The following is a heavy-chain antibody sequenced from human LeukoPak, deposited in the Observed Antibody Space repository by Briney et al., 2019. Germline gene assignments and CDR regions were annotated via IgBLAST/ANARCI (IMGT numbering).Heavy chain of an antibody. J-gene: IGHJ4*02. Sequence: PSETLSLTCAVSGGSFSDYYWTWIRQPPGKGLEWIGEINHSVGTNYNPSLKSRVTISADTSENQFSLKLSSVTAADTAVYYCARDLREFARRFDYWGQGTLVTVSS. CDR2: INHSVGT. V-gene: IGHV4-34*01. D-gene: IGHD2/OR15-2a*01. CDR3: ARDLREFARRFDY. CDR1: GGSFSDYY.